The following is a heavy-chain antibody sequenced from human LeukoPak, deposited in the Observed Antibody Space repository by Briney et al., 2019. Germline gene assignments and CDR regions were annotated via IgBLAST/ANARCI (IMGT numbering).Heavy chain of an antibody. CDR1: GGSISSGSYY. Sequence: TLSLTCTVSGGSISSGSYYWNWIRQPAGKGLEWIGRIYTSGSTNYNPCLKSRVTISVDTSKNQFSLKLRSVTAADTAVYYWARAHYDFWSGYGGNWFDPWGQGTLVTVSS. D-gene: IGHD3-3*01. CDR3: ARAHYDFWSGYGGNWFDP. V-gene: IGHV4-61*02. J-gene: IGHJ5*02. CDR2: IYTSGST.